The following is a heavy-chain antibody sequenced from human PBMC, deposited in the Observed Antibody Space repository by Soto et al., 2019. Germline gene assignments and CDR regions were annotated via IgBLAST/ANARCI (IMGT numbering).Heavy chain of an antibody. J-gene: IGHJ6*02. V-gene: IGHV3-30*18. Sequence: QVQLVESGGGVVQPGRSLRLSCAASGFTFSSYGMHWVRQAPGKGLEWVAVISYDGSNKYYADSVKGRFTISRDNSKNXPYLQMNSLRAEDTAVYYCAKSTNSNGYYYYYGMDVWGQGTTVTVSS. CDR2: ISYDGSNK. CDR1: GFTFSSYG. D-gene: IGHD4-4*01. CDR3: AKSTNSNGYYYYYGMDV.